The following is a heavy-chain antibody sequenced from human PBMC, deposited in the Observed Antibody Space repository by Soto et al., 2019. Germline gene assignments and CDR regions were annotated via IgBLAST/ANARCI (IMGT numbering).Heavy chain of an antibody. CDR1: GSGFIRSG. Sequence: SVKVSCKASGSGFIRSGIQWVRQAHGQRLEWIGWIVVASGQTNYAQNFRGRVAITRDTSTATAYIELTGLTSEDTAVYFCSADRPDIGVGWWVWGQGTTVT. J-gene: IGHJ6*02. CDR2: IVVASGQT. D-gene: IGHD2-15*01. CDR3: SADRPDIGVGWWV. V-gene: IGHV1-58*02.